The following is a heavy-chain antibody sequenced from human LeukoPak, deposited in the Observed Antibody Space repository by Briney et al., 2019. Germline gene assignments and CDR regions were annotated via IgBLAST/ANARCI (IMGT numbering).Heavy chain of an antibody. Sequence: PSETLSLTCTVSGYSISSGYYWGWIRQPPGKGLEWIGSIYHSGSTYYNPSLKSRVTISVDTSKNQFSLKLSSVTAADTAVYYCAREGYCSGGSCYAPALFDYWGQGTLVTVSS. CDR3: AREGYCSGGSCYAPALFDY. CDR1: GYSISSGYY. D-gene: IGHD2-15*01. J-gene: IGHJ4*02. V-gene: IGHV4-38-2*02. CDR2: IYHSGST.